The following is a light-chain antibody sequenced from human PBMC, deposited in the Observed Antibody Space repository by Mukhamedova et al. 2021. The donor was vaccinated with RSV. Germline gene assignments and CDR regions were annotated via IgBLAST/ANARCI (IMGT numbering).Light chain of an antibody. CDR3: QQVNSIPWR. CDR2: AAS. Sequence: WYQRRVHGKAPKLLIYAASTLQSGVPSRFSGSGLGPNFTSTTRSCQLEDFAIYNCQQVNSIPWRFGQGPKVEIK. J-gene: IGKJ1*01. V-gene: IGKV1-12*01.